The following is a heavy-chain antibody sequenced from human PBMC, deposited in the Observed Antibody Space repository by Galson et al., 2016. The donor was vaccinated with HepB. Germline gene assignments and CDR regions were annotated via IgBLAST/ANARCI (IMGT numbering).Heavy chain of an antibody. V-gene: IGHV3-23*01. CDR1: GFTFSSYA. CDR3: AKDSAP. J-gene: IGHJ5*02. CDR2: VSGNGNRT. D-gene: IGHD1-26*01. Sequence: SLRLSCATSGFTFSSYAMSWVRQAPGKGLEWASVVSGNGNRTYYGDSVKGRFIISRDNSKNTLYLQMNSLRAEDTAVYFWAKDSAPWGLGTLVAVST.